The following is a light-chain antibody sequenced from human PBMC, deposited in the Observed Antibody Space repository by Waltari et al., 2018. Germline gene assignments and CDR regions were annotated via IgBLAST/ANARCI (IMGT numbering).Light chain of an antibody. V-gene: IGLV2-23*02. J-gene: IGLJ3*02. CDR2: DVS. CDR1: SSDVVGYNY. CDR3: CSYAGSSTLWV. Sequence: QSALTQPASVSGSPGQSITISAPVTSSDVVGYNYVSWYQQHPGKAPKLMIYDVSKRPSGVSNRFSGSKSGNTASLTISGLQAEDEADYYCCSYAGSSTLWVFGGGTKLTVL.